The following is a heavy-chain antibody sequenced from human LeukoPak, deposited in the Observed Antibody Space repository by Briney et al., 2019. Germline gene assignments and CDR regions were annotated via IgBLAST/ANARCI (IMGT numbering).Heavy chain of an antibody. V-gene: IGHV3-48*03. D-gene: IGHD4-11*01. Sequence: GGSLRLSCAASGFTSSSYELNWVRQAPGKGLEWVSYISGSGSTIYYADSVKGRFTISRDNAKNSLYLQMNSLRAEDTAVYYCARLTTQVDVWGKGTTVTVSS. CDR1: GFTSSSYE. CDR2: ISGSGSTI. J-gene: IGHJ6*04. CDR3: ARLTTQVDV.